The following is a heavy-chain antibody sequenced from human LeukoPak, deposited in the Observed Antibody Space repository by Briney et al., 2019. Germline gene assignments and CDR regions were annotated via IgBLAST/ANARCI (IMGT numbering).Heavy chain of an antibody. Sequence: SETLSLTCTVSGGSVSSYYWSRIRQPPGKGLEWIGYIYYSGSTNYNPSLKSRVTISVDTSKNQFSLKLSSVTAADTAVYYFARGGGDYDYVWGSYRQFDYWGQGTLVIVSS. V-gene: IGHV4-59*02. D-gene: IGHD3-16*02. CDR1: GGSVSSYY. J-gene: IGHJ4*02. CDR2: IYYSGST. CDR3: ARGGGDYDYVWGSYRQFDY.